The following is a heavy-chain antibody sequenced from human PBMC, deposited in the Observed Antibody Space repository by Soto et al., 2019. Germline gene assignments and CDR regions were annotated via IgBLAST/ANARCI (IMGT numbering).Heavy chain of an antibody. Sequence: SETLSLTCTASGGSISSYYWSWIRQPAGKGLEWIGRIYTSGSTNYNPSLKSRVTMSVDTSKNQLSLKLSSVTAADTAVYFCAREGGEYYDSSGYWHHWFDPWGQGTLVTVSS. CDR2: IYTSGST. CDR3: AREGGEYYDSSGYWHHWFDP. J-gene: IGHJ5*02. D-gene: IGHD3-22*01. CDR1: GGSISSYY. V-gene: IGHV4-4*07.